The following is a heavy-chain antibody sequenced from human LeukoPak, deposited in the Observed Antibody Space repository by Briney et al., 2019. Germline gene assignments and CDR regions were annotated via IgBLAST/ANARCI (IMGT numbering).Heavy chain of an antibody. Sequence: GGSLRLSCAASGFTFSSYWMHWVRQAPGKGLVWVSRINSDGSSTSYADSVKGRFTISRDNAKNTLYLQMNSLRAEDTAVYYRARVYSSGWYYFDYWGQGTLVTVSS. D-gene: IGHD6-19*01. CDR1: GFTFSSYW. V-gene: IGHV3-74*01. CDR2: INSDGSST. J-gene: IGHJ4*02. CDR3: ARVYSSGWYYFDY.